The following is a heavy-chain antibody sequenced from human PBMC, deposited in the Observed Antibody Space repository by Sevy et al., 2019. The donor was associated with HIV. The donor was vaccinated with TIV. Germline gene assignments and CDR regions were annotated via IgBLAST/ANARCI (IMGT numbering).Heavy chain of an antibody. CDR1: GYTFTSYD. J-gene: IGHJ6*02. CDR2: MNPNSGDT. CDR3: ARSIVAVPAAMGYYGMDV. V-gene: IGHV1-8*01. Sequence: ASVKVSCKASGYTFTSYDINWVRQATGQGLEWMGWMNPNSGDTGYAQKFQGRVTMTRNTSISTAYMELSSLRSEDTAVYYCARSIVAVPAAMGYYGMDVWGQGTTVTVSS. D-gene: IGHD2-2*01.